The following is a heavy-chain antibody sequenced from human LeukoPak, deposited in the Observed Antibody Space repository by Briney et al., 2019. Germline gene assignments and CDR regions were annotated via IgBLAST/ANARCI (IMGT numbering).Heavy chain of an antibody. J-gene: IGHJ3*02. CDR3: ARDLQQLVRRDDAFDI. Sequence: ASVKVSCKASGFTFTSYGISWVRQAPGQGLEWMGWISAYDGNTNYAQKLQGRVTITRDTSASTAYMELSSLRSEDTAVYYCARDLQQLVRRDDAFDIWGQGTMVTVSS. CDR1: GFTFTSYG. V-gene: IGHV1-18*01. CDR2: ISAYDGNT. D-gene: IGHD6-13*01.